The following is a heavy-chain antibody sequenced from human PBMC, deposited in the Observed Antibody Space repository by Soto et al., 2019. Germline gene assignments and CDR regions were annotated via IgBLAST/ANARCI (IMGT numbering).Heavy chain of an antibody. D-gene: IGHD3-9*01. CDR2: ISVSGNIL. V-gene: IGHV3-30-3*01. CDR1: EFSFSSYA. J-gene: IGHJ4*02. CDR3: ARTFDTLDFYFDY. Sequence: GGSLRLSCAASEFSFSSYAMHWIRQSPGKGLEWVSVISVSGNILHYADSVKDRVTISRDNAKSTLYLQMNNLRDEDTAVYYCARTFDTLDFYFDYWGQGTLVTVSS.